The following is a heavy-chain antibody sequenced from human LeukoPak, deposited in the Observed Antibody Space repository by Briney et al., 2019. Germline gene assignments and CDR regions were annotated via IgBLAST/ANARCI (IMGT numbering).Heavy chain of an antibody. Sequence: SETLSLTCTVSGGSISSYHWSWIRQPPGKGLEWIGYIYYSGSTNYNPSLKSRVTISVDTSKNQFSLKLSSVTAADTAVYYCARRGQYYYDSSGYYYDYWGQGTLVTVSS. CDR1: GGSISSYH. V-gene: IGHV4-59*12. J-gene: IGHJ4*02. CDR3: ARRGQYYYDSSGYYYDY. CDR2: IYYSGST. D-gene: IGHD3-22*01.